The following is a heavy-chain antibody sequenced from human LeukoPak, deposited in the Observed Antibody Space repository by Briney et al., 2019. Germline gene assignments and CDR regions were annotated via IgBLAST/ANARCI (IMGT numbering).Heavy chain of an antibody. Sequence: GSLRLSCAGFGFTFEGYGLSWVRPAPGEGAGGVSSLYYCSSYIYYADSVKGRFTISRDNAKNSLYLQMNSLRAEDTAVYYCARRRRDCSSTSCYWDFDYWGQGTLVTVSS. CDR1: GFTFEGYG. V-gene: IGHV3-21*01. CDR2: LYYCSSYI. J-gene: IGHJ4*02. CDR3: ARRRRDCSSTSCYWDFDY. D-gene: IGHD2-2*01.